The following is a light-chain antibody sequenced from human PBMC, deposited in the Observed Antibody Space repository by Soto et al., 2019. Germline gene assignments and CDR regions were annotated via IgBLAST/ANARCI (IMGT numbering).Light chain of an antibody. CDR2: GAS. V-gene: IGKV3-20*01. Sequence: VLTPSPGTPTLSPGERANLSCRPSQSVSNNYLAWYQQKPGQAPRLLIYGASTRATGIPDRFSGSGSGTDFTLTISRLEPEDFAVYYCQQYSSSPPITVGQGTRLEIK. CDR1: QSVSNNY. CDR3: QQYSSSPPIT. J-gene: IGKJ5*01.